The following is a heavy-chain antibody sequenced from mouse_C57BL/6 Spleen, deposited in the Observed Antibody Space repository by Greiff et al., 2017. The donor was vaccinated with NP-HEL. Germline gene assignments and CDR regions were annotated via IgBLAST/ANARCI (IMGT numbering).Heavy chain of an antibody. J-gene: IGHJ3*01. CDR1: GYAFSSYW. Sequence: VQLQQSGAELVKPGASVKISCKASGYAFSSYWMNWVKQRPGKGLEWIGQIYPGDGDTNYNEKFKSKATLTVDTSSSTAYMQLSSLTSEDSAVYYCARGELGRAFAYWGQGTLVTVSA. D-gene: IGHD4-1*01. V-gene: IGHV1-80*01. CDR3: ARGELGRAFAY. CDR2: IYPGDGDT.